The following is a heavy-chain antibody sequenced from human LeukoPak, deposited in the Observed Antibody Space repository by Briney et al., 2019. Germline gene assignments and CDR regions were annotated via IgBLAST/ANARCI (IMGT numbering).Heavy chain of an antibody. J-gene: IGHJ4*02. CDR3: ARDPRDGYGHFDY. CDR2: IYSDGDT. Sequence: QPGGSLRLSRVVSGFTFSGNHMNWVRQAPGKGLEWVSVIYSDGDTYYADSVKGRFTISRDSSRNTLSLQMNSLKPEDTAVYYCARDPRDGYGHFDYWGQGTLVTVSS. V-gene: IGHV3-66*02. CDR1: GFTFSGNH. D-gene: IGHD5-24*01.